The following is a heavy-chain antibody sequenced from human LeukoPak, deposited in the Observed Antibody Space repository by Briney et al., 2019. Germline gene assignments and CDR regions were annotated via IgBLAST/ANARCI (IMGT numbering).Heavy chain of an antibody. CDR2: IYTSGSS. Sequence: SETLSLTCAVSGGSISSGSYDWYWIRQPAGKGLEWIGHIYTSGSSNYNPSLKSRVTISVDTSKNQFSLKLTSVTAADTAVYYCTKGRGIWGQGTLVTVSS. J-gene: IGHJ4*02. CDR1: GGSISSGSYD. D-gene: IGHD3-10*01. V-gene: IGHV4-61*09. CDR3: TKGRGI.